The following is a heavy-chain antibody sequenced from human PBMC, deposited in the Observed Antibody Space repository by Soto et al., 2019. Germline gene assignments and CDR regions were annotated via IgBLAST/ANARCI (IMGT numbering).Heavy chain of an antibody. V-gene: IGHV3-23*01. CDR2: ISGSGDSI. Sequence: GGSLRLSCAASGLTFSTYAMNWVRQAPGKGLEWVSVISGSGDSIYYADSVKGRFTISRDNSKNTVYLQMNSLRAEDTAVYYCANGYAFDIWGQGTMVTVSS. D-gene: IGHD5-12*01. CDR1: GLTFSTYA. J-gene: IGHJ3*02. CDR3: ANGYAFDI.